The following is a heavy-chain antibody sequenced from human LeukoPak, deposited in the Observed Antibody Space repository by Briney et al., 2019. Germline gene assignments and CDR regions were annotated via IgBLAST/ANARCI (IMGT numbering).Heavy chain of an antibody. D-gene: IGHD3-22*01. V-gene: IGHV4-34*01. J-gene: IGHJ4*02. CDR3: ARDVPYDDSSGYYYVGLFDY. Sequence: PSETLSLTCAVYGGSFSGYYWSWIRQPPGKGLEWIGEINHSGSTYYNPSLKSRVTISVDTSKNQFSLKLSSVTAADTAVYYCARDVPYDDSSGYYYVGLFDYWGQGTLVTVSS. CDR1: GGSFSGYY. CDR2: INHSGST.